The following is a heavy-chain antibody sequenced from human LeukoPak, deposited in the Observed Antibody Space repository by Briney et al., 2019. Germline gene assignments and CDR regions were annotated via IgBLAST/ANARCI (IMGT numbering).Heavy chain of an antibody. CDR1: GFTFSSYA. D-gene: IGHD1-26*01. CDR2: ISGSGGST. J-gene: IGHJ4*02. CDR3: AKPQVGATPYYFDY. Sequence: GGSLRLSCAASGFTFSSYAMSWVRQAPGKGLEWVSAISGSGGSTYYADSVKGWFTISRGNSKNTLYLQMNSLRAEDTAVYYCAKPQVGATPYYFDYWGQGTLVTVSS. V-gene: IGHV3-23*01.